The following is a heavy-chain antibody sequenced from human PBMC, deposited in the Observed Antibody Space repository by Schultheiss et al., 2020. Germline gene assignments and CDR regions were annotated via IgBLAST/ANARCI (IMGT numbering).Heavy chain of an antibody. Sequence: SETLSLTCTVSGGSISPYYWSWIRQPAGKGLEWIGRISTSGNTNFNPSLKSRVAMSVDTSKNQLSLKLSSVTAADTAVYYCARGLGGSTSDYYYVYWGQGTLVTVFS. CDR1: GGSISPYY. V-gene: IGHV4-4*07. CDR2: ISTSGNT. J-gene: IGHJ4*02. D-gene: IGHD3-22*01. CDR3: ARGLGGSTSDYYYVY.